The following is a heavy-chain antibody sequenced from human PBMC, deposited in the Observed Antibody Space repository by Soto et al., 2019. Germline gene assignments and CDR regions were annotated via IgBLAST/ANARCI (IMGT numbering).Heavy chain of an antibody. CDR2: MYHGGRT. J-gene: IGHJ4*02. CDR1: GDSVTNYF. Sequence: SEALSLTCAVSGDSVTNYFWSWMRQPPGKGLEWIGHMYHGGRTNYSPSLKSRVTMSLDSSRNQFSLNLSSVTAADTAVYFCARDPGYCTNGVCPIFDFWGQGLLVTVTS. D-gene: IGHD2-8*01. V-gene: IGHV4-59*02. CDR3: ARDPGYCTNGVCPIFDF.